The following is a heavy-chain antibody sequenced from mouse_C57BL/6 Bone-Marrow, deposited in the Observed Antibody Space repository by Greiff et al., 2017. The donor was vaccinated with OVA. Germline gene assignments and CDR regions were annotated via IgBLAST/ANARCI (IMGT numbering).Heavy chain of an antibody. D-gene: IGHD1-1*01. Sequence: DVQLQESGPGLVKPSQSLSLTCSVTGYSITSGYYWNWIRQFPGNKLAWMGYISYDGSNNYNPSLKNRISITRDTSKNQFFLKLKSVTTEDTATYYCARDQGTTAMDYWGQGTSVTVSS. V-gene: IGHV3-6*01. J-gene: IGHJ4*01. CDR1: GYSITSGYY. CDR2: ISYDGSN. CDR3: ARDQGTTAMDY.